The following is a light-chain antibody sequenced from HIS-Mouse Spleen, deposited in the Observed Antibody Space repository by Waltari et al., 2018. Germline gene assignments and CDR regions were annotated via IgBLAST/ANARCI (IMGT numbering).Light chain of an antibody. CDR2: KAS. J-gene: IGKJ2*01. V-gene: IGKV1-5*03. CDR3: QQYNSYSPKYT. CDR1: QSISSW. Sequence: DIQMTQSPPTLSASVGDRDTISSRASQSISSWLAWYQQKPGKAPKLLIYKASSLESGVPSRFSGSGSGTEFTLTISSLQPDDFATYYCQQYNSYSPKYTFGQGTKLEIK.